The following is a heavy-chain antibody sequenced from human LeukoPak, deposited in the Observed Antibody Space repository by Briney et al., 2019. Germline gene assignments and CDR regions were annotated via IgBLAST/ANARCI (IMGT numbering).Heavy chain of an antibody. CDR2: INSDGSIT. CDR3: ARDAVDTANAV. Sequence: PGGSLRLSGAASGFTFTTYWMHWVRQAPGKGLVWVSHINSDGSITSYADSVKGRFTISRDNAKNTLYLQMNSLRAEDTAVYYCARDAVDTANAVWGQGTTVTVSS. V-gene: IGHV3-74*01. J-gene: IGHJ6*02. CDR1: GFTFTTYW. D-gene: IGHD5-18*01.